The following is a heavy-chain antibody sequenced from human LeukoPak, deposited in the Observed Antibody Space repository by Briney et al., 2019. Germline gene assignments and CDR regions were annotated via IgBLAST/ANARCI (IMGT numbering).Heavy chain of an antibody. D-gene: IGHD3-16*02. J-gene: IGHJ4*02. CDR2: ISYDGSNK. CDR1: GFTFSSYG. CDR3: AKDRYTHTIEYYFDY. V-gene: IGHV3-30*18. Sequence: QSGGSLRFSCAASGFTFSSYGMHWVRQAPGKGLEWVAVISYDGSNKYYADSVKGRFTISRDNSKNTLYLQMNSLRAEDTAVYYCAKDRYTHTIEYYFDYWGQGTLVTVSS.